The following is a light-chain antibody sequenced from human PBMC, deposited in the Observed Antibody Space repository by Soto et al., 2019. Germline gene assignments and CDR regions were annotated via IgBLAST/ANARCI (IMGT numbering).Light chain of an antibody. Sequence: QLVLTQSPSVSASLGASVKLTCTLSSGHSNNAIAWHQHQPEKGPRFLMKVNSDGSHTRGDGIPDRFSGSSSGAERYLTISSLQSEVETDYYCQTWGTGVRVFGGGTKLTVL. V-gene: IGLV4-69*01. CDR1: SGHSNNA. CDR2: VNSDGSH. CDR3: QTWGTGVRV. J-gene: IGLJ3*02.